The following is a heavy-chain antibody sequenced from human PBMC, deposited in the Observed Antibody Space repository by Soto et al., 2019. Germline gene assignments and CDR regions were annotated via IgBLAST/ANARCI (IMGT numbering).Heavy chain of an antibody. V-gene: IGHV1-18*01. D-gene: IGHD6-13*01. CDR3: ARMWQYSSSWYEFDY. J-gene: IGHJ4*02. CDR1: GYTFTSYG. Sequence: ASVKVSCKASGYTFTSYGISWVRLAPGQGLEWMGWISAYNGNTNYAQKLQGRVTMTTDTSTSTTYMELRSLRSDDTAVYYCARMWQYSSSWYEFDYWGQGTLVTVSS. CDR2: ISAYNGNT.